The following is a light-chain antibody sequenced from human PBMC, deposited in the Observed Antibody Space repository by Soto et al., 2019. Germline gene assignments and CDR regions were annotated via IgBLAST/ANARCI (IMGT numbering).Light chain of an antibody. Sequence: EIVMTQSPATLSMSPGEGATLSCRASKTVSSNLAWYHQKPGQAPRLLIYDISKRATGVPARFSGSGSGTDFTLTISSLESEDSEVYHCQQYKAWPLTFGGGTKVEIK. CDR3: QQYKAWPLT. J-gene: IGKJ4*01. CDR2: DIS. V-gene: IGKV3-15*01. CDR1: KTVSSN.